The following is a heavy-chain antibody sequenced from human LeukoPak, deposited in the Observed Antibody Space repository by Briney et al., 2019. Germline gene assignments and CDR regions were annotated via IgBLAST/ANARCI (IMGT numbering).Heavy chain of an antibody. CDR3: ARHRAIAGPFDH. Sequence: SETLSLTCTVSGGSITGYYCSWIRQTPGKGLEWIGQISYSGHTKYNPALKSRVTSSVDMSKNQISVNLNSVTAADTAFYYCARHRAIAGPFDHWGPGTQVTVSS. V-gene: IGHV4-59*08. CDR2: ISYSGHT. D-gene: IGHD2/OR15-2a*01. CDR1: GGSITGYY. J-gene: IGHJ4*02.